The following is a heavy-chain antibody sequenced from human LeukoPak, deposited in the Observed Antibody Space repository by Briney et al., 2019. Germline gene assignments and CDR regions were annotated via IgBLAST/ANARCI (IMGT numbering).Heavy chain of an antibody. CDR3: ARTRGYSYADFDS. D-gene: IGHD5-18*01. J-gene: IGHJ4*02. Sequence: SETLSLTCAVSGGSISSTNYFWGWTRQPPGKGLEWIGSIYYSGSTYYNPSLKSRVTISLDTSKNQFSLKLSSVTAADTAVYYCARTRGYSYADFDSWGQGTLVTVSS. CDR1: GGSISSTNYF. V-gene: IGHV4-39*07. CDR2: IYYSGST.